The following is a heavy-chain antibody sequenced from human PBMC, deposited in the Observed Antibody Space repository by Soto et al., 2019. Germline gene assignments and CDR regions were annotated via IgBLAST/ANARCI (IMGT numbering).Heavy chain of an antibody. CDR1: GFSLSTSGVG. CDR2: IYWDDDK. Sequence: QITLKESGPTLVKPTQTLTLTCTFSGFSLSTSGVGVGWIRQPPGKALEWLALIYWDDDKRYSPSLKSRLTITKDTSKNQVVLTRTNMDPVDTATYYCAHRRSDLRYFDWFAYWGQGTLVTVSS. V-gene: IGHV2-5*02. D-gene: IGHD3-9*01. J-gene: IGHJ4*02. CDR3: AHRRSDLRYFDWFAY.